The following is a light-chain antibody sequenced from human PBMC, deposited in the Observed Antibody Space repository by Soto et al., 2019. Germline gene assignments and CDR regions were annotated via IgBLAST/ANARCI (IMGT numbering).Light chain of an antibody. CDR1: QSVSDMY. Sequence: EIVLTQSPGTLSLSPGERATLSCRASQSVSDMYLAWYQQKPGQAPRLLIYASNRATGIPDRFSGSGSGTKFTLTISRLEPEDFAVYYCEHYGTSALFGPGTKVEIK. CDR2: AS. CDR3: EHYGTSAL. J-gene: IGKJ3*01. V-gene: IGKV3-20*01.